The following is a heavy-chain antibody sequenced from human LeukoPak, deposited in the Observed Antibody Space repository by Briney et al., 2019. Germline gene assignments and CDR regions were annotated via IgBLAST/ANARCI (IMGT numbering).Heavy chain of an antibody. D-gene: IGHD6-13*01. J-gene: IGHJ1*01. CDR3: ARPPNEVAASGTMKY. V-gene: IGHV1-2*02. CDR2: INPNTGGT. CDR1: GYTFTDSY. Sequence: ASVKVSCKTSGYTFTDSYMHWVRQAPGHGLEWLGWINPNTGGTHYAQKFQGRVTMTRDTSISTAYMELSSLRSDDTAVYFCARPPNEVAASGTMKYWGRGTLVIVSS.